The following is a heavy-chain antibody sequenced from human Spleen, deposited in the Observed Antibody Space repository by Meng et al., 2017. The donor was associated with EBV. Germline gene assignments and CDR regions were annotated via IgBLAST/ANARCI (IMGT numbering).Heavy chain of an antibody. CDR3: ARLTKGFTKNGEAYYFDF. D-gene: IGHD3-10*01. CDR2: ISPHNGDT. V-gene: IGHV1-18*01. J-gene: IGHJ4*02. CDR1: CSTFTGYD. Sequence: QVQLVQFGLEVHKPWASLKVSCKPFCSTFTGYDISWARQAPGHGLEWMGWISPHNGDTIYAQKFQGRVTMTTDTSASTAFMEMRSLRSDDTAVYYCARLTKGFTKNGEAYYFDFWGPGTLVTVSS.